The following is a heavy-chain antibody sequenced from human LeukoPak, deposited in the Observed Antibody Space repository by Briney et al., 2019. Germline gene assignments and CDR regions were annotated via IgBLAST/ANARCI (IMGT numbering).Heavy chain of an antibody. D-gene: IGHD2-15*01. CDR3: ARVYGIKEWMDLDY. CDR1: GYTFTSYG. J-gene: IGHJ4*02. Sequence: GASVKVSCKASGYTFTSYGISWVRQAPGQGLEWMGIINPSGGSTSYAQKFQGRVTMTRDMSTSTVYMELSSLRSEDTAVYYCARVYGIKEWMDLDYWGQGTLVTVSS. CDR2: INPSGGST. V-gene: IGHV1-46*01.